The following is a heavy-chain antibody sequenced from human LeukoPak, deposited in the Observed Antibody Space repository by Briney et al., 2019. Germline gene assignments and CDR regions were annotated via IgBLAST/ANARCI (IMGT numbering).Heavy chain of an antibody. Sequence: GGSLRLSCAASGFTVDSNYLSWVRQAPGKGLEWVSTIYTGGNTYYAASVKGRFTISRDNVKNSLYLQMNSLRAEDSAVFYCARDPYCTSSSCYDHGMDVWGQGTTVTVS. CDR2: IYTGGNT. CDR3: ARDPYCTSSSCYDHGMDV. D-gene: IGHD2-2*01. CDR1: GFTVDSNY. V-gene: IGHV3-53*01. J-gene: IGHJ6*02.